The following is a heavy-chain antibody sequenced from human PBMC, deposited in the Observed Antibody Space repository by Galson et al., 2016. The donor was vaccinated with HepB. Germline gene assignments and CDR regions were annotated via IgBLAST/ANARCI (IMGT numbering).Heavy chain of an antibody. CDR3: ARGAYSSFDI. V-gene: IGHV6-1*01. J-gene: IGHJ3*02. CDR1: GDSVSNNHVA. Sequence: CAISGDSVSNNHVAWNWIRQSPSRGLEWLGRTYRGSNQYAASMRGRIAINSDTSTNQFSLQLSSVTPEDPGLYYCARGAYSSFDIWGQGTMVTVSS. CDR2: TYRGSN. D-gene: IGHD2-15*01.